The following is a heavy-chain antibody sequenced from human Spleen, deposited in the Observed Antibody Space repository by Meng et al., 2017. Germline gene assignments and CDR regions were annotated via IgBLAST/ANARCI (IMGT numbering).Heavy chain of an antibody. D-gene: IGHD3-22*01. Sequence: QVQLQESGPGLVKPSGTQSLTCAASGGSISTSNCGSWVRQAPGKGLVWFGEVYHSGSTNYYPSPSLTGRVTVSIDTSKNQFSLKLSSVTSPDTAVYYCARRVHDGSGHYYFDYWGQGTLVTVSS. CDR2: VYHSGST. CDR1: GGSISTSNC. CDR3: ARRVHDGSGHYYFDY. V-gene: IGHV4-4*02. J-gene: IGHJ4*02.